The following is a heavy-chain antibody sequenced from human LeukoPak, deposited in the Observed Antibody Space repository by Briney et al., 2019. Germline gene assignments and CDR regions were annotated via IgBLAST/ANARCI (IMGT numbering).Heavy chain of an antibody. J-gene: IGHJ5*02. Sequence: PGGSLKLSCAASGFTFSGSAIHWVRQSSGKGLEWVGHIDKKDNFYATTSAASVTGRFTISRDDSKNTAYLQMNSLKTEDTALYYCTRDSGTYNWLDPWGQGPLLTVSS. V-gene: IGHV3-73*01. CDR3: TRDSGTYNWLDP. CDR1: GFTFSGSA. CDR2: IDKKDNFYAT. D-gene: IGHD1-26*01.